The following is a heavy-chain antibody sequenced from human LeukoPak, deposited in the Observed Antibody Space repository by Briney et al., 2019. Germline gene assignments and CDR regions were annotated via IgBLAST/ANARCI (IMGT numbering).Heavy chain of an antibody. CDR3: ARDALDRYDSSGYYFDY. CDR2: IYSGGST. D-gene: IGHD3-22*01. CDR1: GFTFSNYA. Sequence: GGSLRLSCAASGFTFSNYAMSWVRQAPGKELEWVSVIYSGGSTYYADSVKGRFTISRDNSKNTLYLQMNSLRAEDTAVYYCARDALDRYDSSGYYFDYWGQGTLVTVSS. J-gene: IGHJ4*02. V-gene: IGHV3-66*02.